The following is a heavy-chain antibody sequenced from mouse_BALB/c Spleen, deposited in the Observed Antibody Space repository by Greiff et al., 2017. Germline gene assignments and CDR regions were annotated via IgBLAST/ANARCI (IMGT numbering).Heavy chain of an antibody. Sequence: EVQRVESGGGLVKPGGSLKLSCAASGFTFSSYAMSWVRQTPEKRLEWVASISSGGSTYYPDSVKGRFTISRDNARNILYLQMSSLRSEDTAMYYCARGLPYAMDYWGQGTSVTVSS. V-gene: IGHV5-6-5*01. CDR3: ARGLPYAMDY. CDR1: GFTFSSYA. J-gene: IGHJ4*01. CDR2: ISSGGST.